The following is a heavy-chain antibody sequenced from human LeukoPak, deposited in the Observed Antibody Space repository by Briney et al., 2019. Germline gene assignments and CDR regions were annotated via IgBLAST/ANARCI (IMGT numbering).Heavy chain of an antibody. D-gene: IGHD6-6*01. Sequence: ASVKVSCKASGYTFTGYYMHWVRHPPGQGLECVGWINLNRGATTYAQKFQESVTMTRDTSISTAYMDLSRLRSDDTAVYYCARVVSPWGSSFDYWGQRTLVTVSS. V-gene: IGHV1-2*02. J-gene: IGHJ4*02. CDR3: ARVVSPWGSSFDY. CDR2: INLNRGAT. CDR1: GYTFTGYY.